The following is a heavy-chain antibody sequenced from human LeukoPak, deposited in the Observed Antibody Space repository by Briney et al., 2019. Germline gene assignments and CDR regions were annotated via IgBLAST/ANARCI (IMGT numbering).Heavy chain of an antibody. CDR2: ISGSGGST. V-gene: IGHV3-23*01. CDR1: GFTFSSYG. CDR3: AKEDGYYYDSSGYWAASIGYFDY. J-gene: IGHJ4*02. Sequence: GGSLRLSCAASGFTFSSYGMSWVRQAPGKGLEWVSAISGSGGSTYYADYVKGRFTISRDNSKNTLYLQMNSLRAEDTAVYYCAKEDGYYYDSSGYWAASIGYFDYWGQGTLVTVSS. D-gene: IGHD3-22*01.